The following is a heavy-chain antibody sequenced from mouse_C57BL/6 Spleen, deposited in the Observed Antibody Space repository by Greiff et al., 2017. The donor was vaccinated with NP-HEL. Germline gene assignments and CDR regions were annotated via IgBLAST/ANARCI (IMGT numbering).Heavy chain of an antibody. CDR1: GYTFTDYN. J-gene: IGHJ2*01. CDR2: INPNNGGT. D-gene: IGHD2-1*01. Sequence: EVQLQQSGPELVKPGASVKIPCKASGYTFTDYNMDWVKQSHGKSLEWIGDINPNNGGTIYNQKFKGKATLTVDKSSSTAYMELRSLTSEDTAVYYCARGNGNYVSYYFDYWGQGTTLTVSS. CDR3: ARGNGNYVSYYFDY. V-gene: IGHV1-18*01.